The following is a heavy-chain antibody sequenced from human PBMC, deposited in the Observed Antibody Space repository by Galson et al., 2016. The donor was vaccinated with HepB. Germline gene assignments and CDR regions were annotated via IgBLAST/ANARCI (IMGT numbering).Heavy chain of an antibody. Sequence: EPLSLTCAVSGGSLSGYYWSWIRQPPGKGLEWIGEISNSGSTNHNPSLKSRVTISPDTSRNQFSLILTSVTAADTADYYCTRGRGIALWGQGTLVTVSS. CDR1: GGSLSGYY. V-gene: IGHV4-34*01. CDR2: ISNSGST. CDR3: TRGRGIAL. J-gene: IGHJ4*02.